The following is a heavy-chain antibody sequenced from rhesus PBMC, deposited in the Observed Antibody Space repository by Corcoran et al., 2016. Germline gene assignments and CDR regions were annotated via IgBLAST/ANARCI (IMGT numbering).Heavy chain of an antibody. J-gene: IGHJ4*01. D-gene: IGHD4-23*01. CDR2: IDPSDSDT. CDR1: GYRFTSYL. V-gene: IGHV5-2*01. Sequence: EVQLVQSGAEVKRTGESLTISCKTSGYRFTSYLISWVRQMPGKGLDWMGAIDPSDSDTRYSPSYQGQVTISADRSISTAYLQWSSLKASDSATYYCAKKGSYIQGFDYWGQGVLVTVSS. CDR3: AKKGSYIQGFDY.